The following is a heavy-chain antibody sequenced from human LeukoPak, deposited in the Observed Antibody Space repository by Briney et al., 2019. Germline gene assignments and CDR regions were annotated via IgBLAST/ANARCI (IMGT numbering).Heavy chain of an antibody. D-gene: IGHD3-22*01. J-gene: IGHJ3*02. CDR2: IDSSSTYI. Sequence: PGGSLRLSCAASGFTFRAYTMNWVRQPPGKGLEWVSTIDSSSTYIYHADSVKGRFTISRDNTKNALYLQMNGLRADDTAVYYCARDFHRYCYDCGDYYTTFDIWGQGTMVTVSS. CDR3: ARDFHRYCYDCGDYYTTFDI. CDR1: GFTFRAYT. V-gene: IGHV3-21*01.